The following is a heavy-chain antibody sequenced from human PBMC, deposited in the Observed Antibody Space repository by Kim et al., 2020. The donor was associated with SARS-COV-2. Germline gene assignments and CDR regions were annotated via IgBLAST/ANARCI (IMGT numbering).Heavy chain of an antibody. J-gene: IGHJ6*02. Sequence: SVKVSCKASGGTFSSYAISWVRQAPGQGLEWMGRIIPILGIANYAQKFQGRVTITAAKSTSTAYMELSSLRSEDTAVYYCAREFRATDEYYYDSSCYQREGMDVWGHGATVTVSS. V-gene: IGHV1-69*04. CDR3: AREFRATDEYYYDSSCYQREGMDV. CDR2: IIPILGIA. D-gene: IGHD3-22*01. CDR1: GGTFSSYA.